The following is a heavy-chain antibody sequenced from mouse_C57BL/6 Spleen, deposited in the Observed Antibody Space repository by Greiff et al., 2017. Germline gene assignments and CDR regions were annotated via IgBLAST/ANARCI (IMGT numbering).Heavy chain of an antibody. CDR3: ARSPLITTVVADAMDY. D-gene: IGHD1-1*01. V-gene: IGHV1-66*01. CDR1: GYSFTSYY. CDR2: IYPGSGNT. Sequence: QVQLKQSGPELVKPGASVKISCKASGYSFTSYYIHWVKQRPGQGLEWIGWIYPGSGNTKYNEKFKGKATLTADTASSTAYMQLSSLTSEDSAVYYCARSPLITTVVADAMDYWGQGTSVTVSS. J-gene: IGHJ4*01.